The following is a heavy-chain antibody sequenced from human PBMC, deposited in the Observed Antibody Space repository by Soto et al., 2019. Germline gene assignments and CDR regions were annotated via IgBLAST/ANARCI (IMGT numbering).Heavy chain of an antibody. CDR1: GFTFSSYG. J-gene: IGHJ4*02. CDR3: AKDFGDHYYEITTYYFDY. V-gene: IGHV3-30*18. CDR2: ISYDGSNK. D-gene: IGHD3-22*01. Sequence: PGGSLRLSCAASGFTFSSYGMHWVRQAPGKWLEWVAVISYDGSNKYYADSVKGRFTISRDNSKNTLYLQMNSLRAEDTAVYYCAKDFGDHYYEITTYYFDYWGQGXLVTVSS.